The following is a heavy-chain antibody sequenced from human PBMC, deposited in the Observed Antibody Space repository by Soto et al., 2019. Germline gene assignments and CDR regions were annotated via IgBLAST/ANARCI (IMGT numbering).Heavy chain of an antibody. V-gene: IGHV3-9*01. Sequence: HPGGSLRLSCAASGVTFNDYAMYWVRQAPGMGLEWVSGISWNSGSIAYADSVKGRFTISRDNAKNSLYLQMNSLRVEDTALYYCTKDRGRYGYGEFDYWGQGTLVTVSS. J-gene: IGHJ4*02. CDR3: TKDRGRYGYGEFDY. D-gene: IGHD5-18*01. CDR1: GVTFNDYA. CDR2: ISWNSGSI.